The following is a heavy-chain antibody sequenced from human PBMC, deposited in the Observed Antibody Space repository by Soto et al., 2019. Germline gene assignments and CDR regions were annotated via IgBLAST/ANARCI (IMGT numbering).Heavy chain of an antibody. CDR3: ARHTLTRNNRFDY. CDR1: GGSISSSSYY. Sequence: SETLSLTCTVSGGSISSSSYYWGWIRQPPGKGLEWIGSIYYSGSTYYNPSLKSRVTISVDTSKNQFSLKLSSVTAADTAVYYCARHTLTRNNRFDYWGQGTLVTVSS. CDR2: IYYSGST. V-gene: IGHV4-39*01. J-gene: IGHJ4*02. D-gene: IGHD3-16*02.